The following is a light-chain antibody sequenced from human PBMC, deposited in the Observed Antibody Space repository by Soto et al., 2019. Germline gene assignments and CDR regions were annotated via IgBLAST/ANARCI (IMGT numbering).Light chain of an antibody. V-gene: IGKV1-5*01. J-gene: IGKJ1*01. CDR1: QYISSW. CDR3: LQYNSYSWT. Sequence: DIQMTQSPSTLSASVGDRVTITCRASQYISSWLAWYQQKPGKAPKLLIYDVSSLQSGVPSRFSGGGSGTEFTLTISSLQPDDFATYYCLQYNSYSWTFGQGTKEEIK. CDR2: DVS.